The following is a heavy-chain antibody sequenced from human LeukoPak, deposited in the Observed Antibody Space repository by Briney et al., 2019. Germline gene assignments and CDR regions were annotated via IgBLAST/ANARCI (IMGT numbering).Heavy chain of an antibody. CDR2: INWNAGST. CDR1: GFMFDDYD. CDR3: ARAFKYXMSGYXXDX. Sequence: PGGSLRLSCAASGFMFDDYDMSWVRQAPGKGLEWVSGINWNAGSTAYADSVKGRFTISRDNAKNSLYLQMNSLRAEDTALYYCARAFKYXMSGYXXDXWGQGTLVTVSS. D-gene: IGHD6-6*01. V-gene: IGHV3-20*04. J-gene: IGHJ4*02.